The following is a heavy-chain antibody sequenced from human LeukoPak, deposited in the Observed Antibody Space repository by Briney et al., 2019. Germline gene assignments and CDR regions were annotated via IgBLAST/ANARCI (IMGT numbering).Heavy chain of an antibody. Sequence: GGSLRLSCAASGFTFSSSAMSWVRQAPGKGLEWVSSISSSSTYIYYADSVKGRFTISRDNAKNSLYLQMNSLRAEDTAVYYCARDSRKWGTYSYYYGMDVWGQGTTVTVSS. CDR3: ARDSRKWGTYSYYYGMDV. V-gene: IGHV3-21*01. J-gene: IGHJ6*02. D-gene: IGHD3-16*01. CDR2: ISSSSTYI. CDR1: GFTFSSSA.